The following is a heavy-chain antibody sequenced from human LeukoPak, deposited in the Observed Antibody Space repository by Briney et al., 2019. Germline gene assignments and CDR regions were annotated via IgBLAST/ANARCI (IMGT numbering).Heavy chain of an antibody. Sequence: GRSLRLSCAASGFTFSNYGMHWVRQAPGKGLEWVAVIWYDGTNKYYADSVKGRFTISRDNSKNTLYLQMNSLRAEDTAVYYCAKDSLSSGYPRAAFDIWGQGTMVTVSS. D-gene: IGHD3-22*01. CDR2: IWYDGTNK. V-gene: IGHV3-33*06. CDR1: GFTFSNYG. J-gene: IGHJ3*02. CDR3: AKDSLSSGYPRAAFDI.